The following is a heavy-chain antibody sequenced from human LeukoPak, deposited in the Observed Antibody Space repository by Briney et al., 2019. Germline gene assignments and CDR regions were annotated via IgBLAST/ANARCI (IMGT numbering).Heavy chain of an antibody. CDR2: INHSGST. CDR3: ARGHDILTGYYLGFDY. V-gene: IGHV4-34*01. J-gene: IGHJ4*02. Sequence: PSETLSLTCAVYGGSFSGYYWSWIRQPPGKGLEWIGEINHSGSTNYNPSLKSRVTISVDTSKNQFSLKLSSVTAADTAVYYCARGHDILTGYYLGFDYWGQGTLVTVSS. D-gene: IGHD3-9*01. CDR1: GGSFSGYY.